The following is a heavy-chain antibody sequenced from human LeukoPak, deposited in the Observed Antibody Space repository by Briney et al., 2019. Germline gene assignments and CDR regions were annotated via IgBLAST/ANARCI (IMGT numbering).Heavy chain of an antibody. J-gene: IGHJ4*02. CDR3: AKDGGHYGSGSPDY. D-gene: IGHD3-10*01. Sequence: PGGSLRLSCTASGFTFSSYAMSWVRQAPGKGLEWVSDISGSGDSTDYADSVKGRFTISRDNPKNTLYLQMNSLRAEDTAVYYCAKDGGHYGSGSPDYWGQGTLVTVSS. V-gene: IGHV3-23*01. CDR1: GFTFSSYA. CDR2: ISGSGDST.